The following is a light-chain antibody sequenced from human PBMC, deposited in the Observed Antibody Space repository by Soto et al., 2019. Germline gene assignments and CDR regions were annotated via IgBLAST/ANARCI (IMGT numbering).Light chain of an antibody. J-gene: IGLJ3*02. CDR3: AAWDDSLSGPRV. CDR1: SSNIGNNY. CDR2: RNN. V-gene: IGLV1-47*01. Sequence: QSVLTQPPSASGTPGQRVTISCSGSSSNIGNNYVSWYQQLPGTAPKLLIYRNNQRPSGVPDRFSGSKSGTSASLAISGLRSEDEAEYDCAAWDDSLSGPRVFGGGTKLTVL.